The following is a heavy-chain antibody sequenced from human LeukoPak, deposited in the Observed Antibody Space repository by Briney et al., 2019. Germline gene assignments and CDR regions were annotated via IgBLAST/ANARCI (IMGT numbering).Heavy chain of an antibody. CDR2: INPDGSQT. D-gene: IGHD4-17*01. Sequence: PGGSLRLSCAASGFTFTSYWMNWVRQAPGKGLEWVALINPDGSQTNYVDSVKGRFTISRDNAENSLYLQMNSLRAEDTAVYYCARDLGYGALDPWGQGTLVTVFS. CDR3: ARDLGYGALDP. V-gene: IGHV3-7*01. CDR1: GFTFTSYW. J-gene: IGHJ5*02.